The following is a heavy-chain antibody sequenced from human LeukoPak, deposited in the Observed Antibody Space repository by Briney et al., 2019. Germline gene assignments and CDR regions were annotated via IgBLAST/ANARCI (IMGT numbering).Heavy chain of an antibody. CDR3: ARAAYYGDYGVGYYYYYMDV. CDR1: GGTFSSYA. CDR2: IIPIFGTA. Sequence: SVKVSCKASGGTFSSYAISWVRQAPGQGLEWMGGIIPIFGTANYAQKFQGRVTITTDESTSTAYMELSSLRSEDTAVYYCARAAYYGDYGVGYYYYYMDVWGKGTTVIVSS. V-gene: IGHV1-69*05. D-gene: IGHD4-17*01. J-gene: IGHJ6*03.